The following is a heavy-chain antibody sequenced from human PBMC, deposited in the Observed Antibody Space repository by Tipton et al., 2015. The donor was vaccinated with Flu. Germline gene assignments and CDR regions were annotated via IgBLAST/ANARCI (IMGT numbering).Heavy chain of an antibody. CDR1: GFNFSSYE. Sequence: SLRLSCAASGFNFSSYEMNWVRQAPGKGMEWVSYISSSGSRMYYADSVKGRFTISRDNAKNSLYLQMNSLRAEDTAVYHCAREYSSTSGGASDIWGQGTMVTVSS. D-gene: IGHD2-2*01. CDR2: ISSSGSRM. J-gene: IGHJ3*02. V-gene: IGHV3-48*03. CDR3: AREYSSTSGGASDI.